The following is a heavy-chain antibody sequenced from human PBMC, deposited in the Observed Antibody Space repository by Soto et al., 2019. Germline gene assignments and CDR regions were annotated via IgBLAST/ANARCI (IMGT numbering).Heavy chain of an antibody. J-gene: IGHJ4*02. CDR2: INPNSGGT. CDR1: GYTFTGYY. V-gene: IGHV1-2*04. Sequence: ASVKVSCKASGYTFTGYYMHCVRQAPGQGLEWMGWINPNSGGTNYAQKFQGWVTMTRDTSISTAYIELSRLRSDDTAVYYCARGYYYDSGSLDYWGQGTLVTVSS. CDR3: ARGYYYDSGSLDY. D-gene: IGHD3-10*01.